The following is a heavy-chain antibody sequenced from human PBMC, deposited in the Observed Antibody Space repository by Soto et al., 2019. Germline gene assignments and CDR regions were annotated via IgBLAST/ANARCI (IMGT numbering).Heavy chain of an antibody. CDR3: ARVRAGGVGWFDP. J-gene: IGHJ5*02. V-gene: IGHV3-72*01. CDR2: IRNKVNSYTT. CDR1: GFTFSDHY. Sequence: EAQLVESGGGLVQPGGSLRLSCVASGFTFSDHYMDWVRQAPGKGLEWVGRIRNKVNSYTTEYAASVKGRFTSSRDDSKNSVYLQMNRLKTEDTAVYFCARVRAGGVGWFDPWGQGALVTVSS. D-gene: IGHD3-16*01.